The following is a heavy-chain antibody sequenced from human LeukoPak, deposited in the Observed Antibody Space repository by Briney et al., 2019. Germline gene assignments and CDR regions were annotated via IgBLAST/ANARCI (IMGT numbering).Heavy chain of an antibody. Sequence: PGGSLRLSCAASGFTFSSYAMHWVRQAPGKGLEWVAVISYDGSNKYYADSVKGRFTISRDNSKNTLYLQMNSLRAEDTAVYYCASWELLDYWGQGNLVTVSS. CDR3: ASWELLDY. J-gene: IGHJ4*02. D-gene: IGHD1-26*01. CDR1: GFTFSSYA. V-gene: IGHV3-30*04. CDR2: ISYDGSNK.